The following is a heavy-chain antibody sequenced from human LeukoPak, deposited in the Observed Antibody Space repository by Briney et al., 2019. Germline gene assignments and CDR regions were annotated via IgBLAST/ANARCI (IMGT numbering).Heavy chain of an antibody. J-gene: IGHJ4*02. CDR1: GFTFSSYS. CDR3: ARGEAAAIFDY. Sequence: GSLRLSCAASGFTFSSYSMNWVRQAPGKGLEWVSCSSSSSRTIQYADSVKGRFTISRDNAKKSLYLQMNSLRAEDTAVYYCARGEAAAIFDYWGQGTLVTVSS. D-gene: IGHD2-2*01. CDR2: SSSSSRTI. V-gene: IGHV3-48*04.